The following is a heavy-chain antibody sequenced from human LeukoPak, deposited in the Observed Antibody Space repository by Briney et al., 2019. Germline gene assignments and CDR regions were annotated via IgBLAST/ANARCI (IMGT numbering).Heavy chain of an antibody. CDR1: GFTFSNYP. CDR3: AKGILSVTDY. V-gene: IGHV3-23*01. Sequence: GGSLRLSCAASGFTFSNYPMSWSRQAPGTGLEWSSVTSGSGCRTSYADSVKGPFTFFRINSTYWRVLEKNSVIAEDLAIKYCAKGILSVTDYWGQGTLVTVSS. CDR2: TSGSGCRT. J-gene: IGHJ4*02. D-gene: IGHD2-15*01.